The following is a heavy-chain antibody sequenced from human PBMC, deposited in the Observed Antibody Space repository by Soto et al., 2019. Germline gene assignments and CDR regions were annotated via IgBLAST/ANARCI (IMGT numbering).Heavy chain of an antibody. Sequence: GGSLSLSCAASGFTFRSYAMSWVRQAPGKGLEWVSAISGSGGSTYYADSGKGRFTISRDNAKTTLYLQMNSLRAEDTAVYYCAKDVLAARTLERGALWFDPWGQGTLVTVSS. V-gene: IGHV3-23*01. CDR3: AKDVLAARTLERGALWFDP. CDR2: ISGSGGST. D-gene: IGHD6-6*01. CDR1: GFTFRSYA. J-gene: IGHJ5*02.